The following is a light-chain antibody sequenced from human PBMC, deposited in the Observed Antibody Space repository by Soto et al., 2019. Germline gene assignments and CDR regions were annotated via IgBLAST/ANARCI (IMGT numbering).Light chain of an antibody. CDR3: NSQRSSGTRV. Sequence: QSVLTQPASVSGSPGQSITISCTGTSSDVGGYKHVSWYQHHPGKAPKLMIYEVSNRPSGVSNRFSGSKSGYTASLTISGLHAEDEADYYCNSQRSSGTRVFGTGTKVTAL. CDR2: EVS. J-gene: IGLJ1*01. CDR1: SSDVGGYKH. V-gene: IGLV2-14*01.